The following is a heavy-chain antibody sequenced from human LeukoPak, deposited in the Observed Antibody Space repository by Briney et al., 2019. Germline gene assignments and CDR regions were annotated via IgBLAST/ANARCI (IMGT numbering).Heavy chain of an antibody. CDR2: ISGGGGTT. J-gene: IGHJ3*02. V-gene: IGHV3-23*01. CDR3: AKDWRTLDAFDI. Sequence: GGSLRLSCAASGFTFSTNAISWVRQAPGKGLEWVSGISGGGGTTYCADSVKGRFTISRDNSKNTVHLQMNSLRAEDTAVYYCAKDWRTLDAFDIWGQGTMVTVSS. CDR1: GFTFSTNA.